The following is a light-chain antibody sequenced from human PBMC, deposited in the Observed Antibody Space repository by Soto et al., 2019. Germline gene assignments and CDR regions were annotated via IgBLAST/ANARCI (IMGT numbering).Light chain of an antibody. V-gene: IGKV4-1*01. CDR1: QSVLYSSNNKNY. CDR3: QQYYSSPRLT. Sequence: DIVMTQSPDSLAVSLGGRATINCKSSQSVLYSSNNKNYLAWYQQKAGQPPKLLIYWASNRESGVPDRFSGSGSGTDFTLTISSLQAEDVAVYYCQQYYSSPRLTFGGGTNV. CDR2: WAS. J-gene: IGKJ4*01.